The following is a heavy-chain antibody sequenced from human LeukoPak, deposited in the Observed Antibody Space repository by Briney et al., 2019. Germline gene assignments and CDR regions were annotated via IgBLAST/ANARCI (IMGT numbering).Heavy chain of an antibody. CDR2: IYHSGST. Sequence: SETLSLTCTVSGYSISSGYYWGWIRLPPGKGLEWIGSIYHSGSTYYNPSLKSRVTISVDTSKNQFSLKLSSVTAADTAVYYCARADYSSTWSHDYYYMDVWGKGTTVTVSS. V-gene: IGHV4-38-2*02. J-gene: IGHJ6*03. D-gene: IGHD6-13*01. CDR1: GYSISSGYY. CDR3: ARADYSSTWSHDYYYMDV.